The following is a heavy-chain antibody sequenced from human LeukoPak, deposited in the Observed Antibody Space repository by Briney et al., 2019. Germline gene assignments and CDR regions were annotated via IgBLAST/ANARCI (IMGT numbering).Heavy chain of an antibody. CDR2: ISSSGSTI. Sequence: GGSLRLPCAASGFTFSSYEMNWVRQAPGKGLEWVSYISSSGSTIYYADSVKGRFTISRDNAKNSLYLQMNSLRAEDTAVYYCAKSQRWLQWFVYWGQGTLVTVSS. V-gene: IGHV3-48*03. CDR1: GFTFSSYE. CDR3: AKSQRWLQWFVY. D-gene: IGHD5-24*01. J-gene: IGHJ4*02.